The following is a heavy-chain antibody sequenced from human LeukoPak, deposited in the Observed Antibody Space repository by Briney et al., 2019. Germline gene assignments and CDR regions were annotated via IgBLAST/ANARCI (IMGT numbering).Heavy chain of an antibody. CDR3: AKDRLRWLLRSLDY. V-gene: IGHV4-34*01. CDR1: GGSFSGYY. CDR2: INHSGST. J-gene: IGHJ4*02. D-gene: IGHD5-24*01. Sequence: SETLSLTCAVYGGSFSGYYWSWIRQPPGKGLEWIGEINHSGSTNYNPSLKSRVTISVDTSKNQFSLKLSSVTAADTAVYYCAKDRLRWLLRSLDYWGQGTLVTVSS.